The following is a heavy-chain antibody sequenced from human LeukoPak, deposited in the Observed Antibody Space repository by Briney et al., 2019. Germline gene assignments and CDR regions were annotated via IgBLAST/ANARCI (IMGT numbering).Heavy chain of an antibody. CDR3: ARRMVGATRGSRRDAFDI. D-gene: IGHD1-26*01. CDR2: MNPNSGNT. J-gene: IGHJ3*02. CDR1: GYTFTGYY. Sequence: ASVKVSCKASGYTFTGYYMRWVRQAPGQGLEWMGWMNPNSGNTGYAQKFQGRVTITRNTSISTAYMELSSLRSEDTAVYYCARRMVGATRGSRRDAFDIWGQGTMVTVSS. V-gene: IGHV1-8*03.